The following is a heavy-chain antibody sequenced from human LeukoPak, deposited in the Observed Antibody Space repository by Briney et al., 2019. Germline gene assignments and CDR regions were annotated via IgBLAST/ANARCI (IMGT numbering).Heavy chain of an antibody. CDR3: AREGIWGDYYGMDV. V-gene: IGHV1-18*01. J-gene: IGHJ6*02. CDR2: ISAYNGNT. D-gene: IGHD3-16*01. CDR1: GYTFTSYG. Sequence: ASVKVSCKASGYTFTSYGISWVRQAPGQGLEWMGWISAYNGNTNYAQKFQGRVTMTRNTSISTAYMELSSLRSEDTAVYYCAREGIWGDYYGMDVWGQGTTVTVSS.